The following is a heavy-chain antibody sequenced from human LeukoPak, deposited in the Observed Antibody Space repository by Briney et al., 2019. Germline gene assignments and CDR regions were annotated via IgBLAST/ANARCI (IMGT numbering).Heavy chain of an antibody. CDR2: IDNSGSTA. CDR3: ARGHGGNIDQ. D-gene: IGHD2-15*01. CDR1: GFPSSDYY. Sequence: GGSLRLSCAASGFPSSDYYMTWVRQAPGKGLEWLSYIDNSGSTAHYAASVRGRLTISRDNAKNSLYLQMNSLRAEDTAVYYCARGHGGNIDQWGQGNLVTVSS. V-gene: IGHV3-11*04. J-gene: IGHJ4*02.